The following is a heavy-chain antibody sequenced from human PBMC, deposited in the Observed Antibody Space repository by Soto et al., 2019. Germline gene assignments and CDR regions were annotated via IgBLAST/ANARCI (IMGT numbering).Heavy chain of an antibody. CDR1: GDSISNNF. Sequence: SETLSLTCTVSGDSISNNFWGWIRQPPGKGLEWIGYIYYSGTPKYNSFLNNRVTISLDTSKNQFSLKLTSVTAADTAVYYCARFYGSGSRYLDSWGQGTLVTVSS. D-gene: IGHD3-10*01. CDR3: ARFYGSGSRYLDS. V-gene: IGHV4-59*08. J-gene: IGHJ4*02. CDR2: IYYSGTP.